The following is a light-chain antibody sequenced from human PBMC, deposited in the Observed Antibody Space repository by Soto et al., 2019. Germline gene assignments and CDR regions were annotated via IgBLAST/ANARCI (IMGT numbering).Light chain of an antibody. Sequence: DIQMTQSPSSLSASVGDRVTITCRASQTITTYLNWYQHKPGKAPKLLIYAAISLQSGVPSRLSGSGSGTDFTLTISSLQPEDFATYYCQQTYSTPHTFGQGTKVEIK. J-gene: IGKJ2*01. CDR3: QQTYSTPHT. CDR1: QTITTY. V-gene: IGKV1-39*01. CDR2: AAI.